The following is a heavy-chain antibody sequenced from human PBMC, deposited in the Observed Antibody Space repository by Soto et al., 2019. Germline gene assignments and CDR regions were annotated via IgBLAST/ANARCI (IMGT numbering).Heavy chain of an antibody. J-gene: IGHJ6*02. CDR2: ISYDGSNK. D-gene: IGHD5-12*01. CDR3: AKGPFESGYTRYYYYYYGMDV. V-gene: IGHV3-30*18. Sequence: GGSLRLSCAASGFTFSSYGMHWVRQAPGKGLEWVAVISYDGSNKYYADSVKGRFTISRDNSKNTLYLQMNSLRAEDTAVYYCAKGPFESGYTRYYYYYYGMDVWGQGTTVTVSS. CDR1: GFTFSSYG.